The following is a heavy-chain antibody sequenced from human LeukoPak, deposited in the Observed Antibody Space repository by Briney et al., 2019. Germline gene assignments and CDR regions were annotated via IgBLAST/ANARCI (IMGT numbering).Heavy chain of an antibody. J-gene: IGHJ4*02. D-gene: IGHD4-17*01. CDR3: AKGDSYGDYYFDY. CDR1: GGTFSSYA. V-gene: IGHV1-69*13. CDR2: IIPIFGTA. Sequence: ASVKVSCKVSGGTFSSYAISWVRQAPGQGLEWMGGIIPIFGTANYAQKFQGRVTITADESTSTAYMEPSSLRSEDTAVYYCAKGDSYGDYYFDYWGQGTLVTVSS.